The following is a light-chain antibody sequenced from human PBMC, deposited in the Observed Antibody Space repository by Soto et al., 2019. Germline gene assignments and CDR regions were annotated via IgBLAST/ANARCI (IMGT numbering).Light chain of an antibody. Sequence: DIQMTQSPSSLSASVGDRVTITCRASQSITNSLNWYQHKPGKAPTLVVYAASRFQSGVPPRFSGSGSGTHFTLTISSLQPEDFATYFCQQGHSMPFTFGPGTKVDIK. CDR1: QSITNS. J-gene: IGKJ3*01. CDR3: QQGHSMPFT. V-gene: IGKV1-39*01. CDR2: AAS.